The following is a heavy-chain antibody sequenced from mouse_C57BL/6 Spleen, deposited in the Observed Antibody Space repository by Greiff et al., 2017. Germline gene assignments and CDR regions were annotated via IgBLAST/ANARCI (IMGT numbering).Heavy chain of an antibody. CDR1: GFTFSSYA. J-gene: IGHJ2*01. CDR3: TRYYGNLDY. CDR2: ISSGGDYI. V-gene: IGHV5-9-1*02. Sequence: EVKLMESGEGLVKPGGSLKLSCAASGFTFSSYAMSWVRQTPEKRLEWVAYISSGGDYIYYADTVKGRFTISRDNARNTLYLQMSSLKSEDTAMYYCTRYYGNLDYWGQGTTLTVAS. D-gene: IGHD2-1*01.